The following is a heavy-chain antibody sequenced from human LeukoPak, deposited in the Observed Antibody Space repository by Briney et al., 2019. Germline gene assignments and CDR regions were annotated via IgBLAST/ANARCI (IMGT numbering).Heavy chain of an antibody. CDR3: ARGQDIVVVPAAIRSISGSNAFDI. J-gene: IGHJ3*02. V-gene: IGHV4-39*01. Sequence: SETLSLTCTVSGGSISSSSYYWGWIRQPPGKGLEWIGSIYYSGSTYYNPSLKSRVTISVDTSKNQFSLKLSSVTAADAAVYYCARGQDIVVVPAAIRSISGSNAFDIWGQGTMVTVSS. CDR1: GGSISSSSYY. CDR2: IYYSGST. D-gene: IGHD2-2*01.